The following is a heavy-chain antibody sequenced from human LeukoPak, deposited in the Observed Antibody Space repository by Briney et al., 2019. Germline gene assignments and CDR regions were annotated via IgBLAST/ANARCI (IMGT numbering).Heavy chain of an antibody. Sequence: GGSLRLSCAASGFTFSSYWMSWVRQAPGKGLEWVANIKQDGSEKYYVDSVKGRFTISRDNAKNSLYLQMNSLRAEDTAVYYCARVGTEFNSGGWYWWFDPWGQGTLVTVSS. J-gene: IGHJ5*02. CDR3: ARVGTEFNSGGWYWWFDP. CDR1: GFTFSSYW. CDR2: IKQDGSEK. V-gene: IGHV3-7*01. D-gene: IGHD6-19*01.